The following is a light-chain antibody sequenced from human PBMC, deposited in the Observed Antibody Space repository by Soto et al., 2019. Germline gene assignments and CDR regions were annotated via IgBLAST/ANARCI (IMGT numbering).Light chain of an antibody. V-gene: IGLV4-60*03. Sequence: QPVLTQSSSASASLGSSVKLTCTLSSGHRTNIIAWHQQQPGNAPRYLMKLESSGSYNKGSAVPDRFSGSSSGADRYLTISNLQSEDEAEYYCETWDTNTRVYGTGIKLTVL. J-gene: IGLJ1*01. CDR2: LESSGSY. CDR1: SGHRTNI. CDR3: ETWDTNTRV.